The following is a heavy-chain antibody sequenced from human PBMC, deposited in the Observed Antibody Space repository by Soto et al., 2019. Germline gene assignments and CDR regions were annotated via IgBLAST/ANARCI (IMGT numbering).Heavy chain of an antibody. CDR2: ISAYNGNT. CDR1: GYTFGSYG. Sequence: ASVKVSCKDSGYTFGSYGFSWVRQAPGQGLEWMGWISAYNGNTNYAQKLQGRVTMTTDTSTSTAYMELRSLRSDDTAVYYCARVRITMVRGGSHYGMGVWGQGTTVTVSS. J-gene: IGHJ6*02. D-gene: IGHD3-10*01. CDR3: ARVRITMVRGGSHYGMGV. V-gene: IGHV1-18*01.